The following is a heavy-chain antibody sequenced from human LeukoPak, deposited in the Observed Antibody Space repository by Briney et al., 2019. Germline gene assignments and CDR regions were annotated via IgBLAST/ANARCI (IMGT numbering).Heavy chain of an antibody. J-gene: IGHJ4*02. CDR3: AKYHSSGYYHPFDY. CDR1: GFTFSSYW. CDR2: ISSSSSYI. D-gene: IGHD3-22*01. V-gene: IGHV3-21*04. Sequence: GGSLRLSCAASGFTFSSYWMSWVRQAPGKGLEWVSSISSSSSYIYYADSVKGRFTISRDNAKNSLYLQMNSLRAEDTAVYYCAKYHSSGYYHPFDYWGQGTLVTVSS.